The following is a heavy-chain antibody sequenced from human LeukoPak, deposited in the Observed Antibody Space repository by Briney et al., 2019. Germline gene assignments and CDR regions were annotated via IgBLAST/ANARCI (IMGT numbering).Heavy chain of an antibody. D-gene: IGHD3-22*01. V-gene: IGHV4-30-4*01. CDR2: IYYSGST. Sequence: PSETLSLTCTVSGGSISSGDYYWSWIRQPPGKGLEWIGYIYYSGSTYYNPSLKSRVTISVDTSKNQFSLKLSSVTAADTAVYYCARGSWYDSSGYYDRTFDYWRQGTLVTVSS. CDR3: ARGSWYDSSGYYDRTFDY. J-gene: IGHJ4*02. CDR1: GGSISSGDYY.